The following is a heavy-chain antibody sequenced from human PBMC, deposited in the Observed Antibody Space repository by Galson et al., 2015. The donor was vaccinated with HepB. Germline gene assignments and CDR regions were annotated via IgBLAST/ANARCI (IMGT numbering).Heavy chain of an antibody. J-gene: IGHJ1*01. CDR3: ARGGRSTSYYWEF. V-gene: IGHV3-7*01. CDR1: RFAFSDYC. CDR2: IKRDGSEK. Sequence: SLRLSCAASRFAFSDYCMTWVRHSPGKGLEWVATIKRDGSEKFYVDSVDGRFTISRDNARYSLYLQMDNVRGEDTAVYFCARGGRSTSYYWEFWGQGTLVTVSS. D-gene: IGHD2-2*01.